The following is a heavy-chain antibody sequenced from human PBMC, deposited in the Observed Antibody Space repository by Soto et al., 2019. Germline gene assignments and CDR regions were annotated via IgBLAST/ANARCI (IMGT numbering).Heavy chain of an antibody. CDR3: ARGIVPAAMSGRDYYYGMDV. CDR1: GYTFTSYG. J-gene: IGHJ6*02. V-gene: IGHV1-69*13. D-gene: IGHD2-2*01. Sequence: SVKVSCKASGYTFTSYGISWVRQAPGQGLEWMGGISAIIGKANYAQKFQGRVTITADESTSTAYMELSSLRSEDTAVYYCARGIVPAAMSGRDYYYGMDVWGQGTTVTVSS. CDR2: ISAIIGKA.